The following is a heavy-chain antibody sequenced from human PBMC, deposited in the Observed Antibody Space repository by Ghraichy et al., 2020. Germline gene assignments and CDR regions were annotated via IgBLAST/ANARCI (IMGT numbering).Heavy chain of an antibody. CDR1: RYTFTSYD. CDR2: MNPNSGNT. Sequence: ASVKVSCKASRYTFTSYDIKWVRQATGQGLEWMGWMNPNSGNTGYAQKFQGRVTMTRNTSISTAYIELSSLRSEDTAVYYCARGIAVAGVYDAFDIWGQGTMVTVSS. V-gene: IGHV1-8*01. J-gene: IGHJ3*02. D-gene: IGHD6-19*01. CDR3: ARGIAVAGVYDAFDI.